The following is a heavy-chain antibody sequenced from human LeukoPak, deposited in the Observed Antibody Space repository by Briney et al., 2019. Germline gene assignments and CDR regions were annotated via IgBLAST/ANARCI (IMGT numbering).Heavy chain of an antibody. CDR1: GYTFTGHY. CDR2: INPNSGGT. J-gene: IGHJ6*03. D-gene: IGHD3-10*01. CDR3: ARDRVVRGLDYMDV. V-gene: IGHV1-2*06. Sequence: ASVKVSCKASGYTFTGHYMHWVRQAPGQGLEWMGRINPNSGGTNYAQKFQGRVTMTRDTSISTAYMELSRLRSDDTAVYYCARDRVVRGLDYMDVWGKGTTVTVSS.